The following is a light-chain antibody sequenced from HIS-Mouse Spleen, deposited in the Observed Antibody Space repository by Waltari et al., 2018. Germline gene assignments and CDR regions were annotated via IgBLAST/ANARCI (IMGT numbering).Light chain of an antibody. CDR2: EVS. CDR3: SSYAGSNNWV. J-gene: IGLJ2*01. Sequence: QSALTQPPPASGSPGQSVPISCTGTSRYVGGYNHVPWYQQHPGKAPKLMIDEVSKRPSGFPDRFSGSKSCNTASLTVSGLQAEDEADYYCSSYAGSNNWVFGGGTKLTVL. V-gene: IGLV2-8*01. CDR1: SRYVGGYNH.